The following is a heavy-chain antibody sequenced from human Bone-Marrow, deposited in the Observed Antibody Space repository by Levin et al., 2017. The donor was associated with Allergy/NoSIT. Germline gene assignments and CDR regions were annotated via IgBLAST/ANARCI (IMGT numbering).Heavy chain of an antibody. Sequence: GGSLRLSCAASGFTFSRYWMTWVRQAPRKGLEWVANIKQDGSDEYFVDSVKDRFSISRDNAQGSVYLQMNSLRAEDTAVYYCATGGEDDFPMGDYFEYWGQGTLVTVSS. J-gene: IGHJ4*02. CDR3: ATGGEDDFPMGDYFEY. D-gene: IGHD3-16*01. CDR2: IKQDGSDE. V-gene: IGHV3-7*01. CDR1: GFTFSRYW.